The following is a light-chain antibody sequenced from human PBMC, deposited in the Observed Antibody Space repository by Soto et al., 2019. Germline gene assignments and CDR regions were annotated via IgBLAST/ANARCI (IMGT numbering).Light chain of an antibody. J-gene: IGLJ1*01. CDR1: SSDAGIYNY. Sequence: SVLTQPRSVSGSHGQSVTISCTGTSSDAGIYNYVSWYQQGPGRPPKLMIYDVARWPSGVPDRFSGSKSGNMAFLTISGLQAEDEADYFCCSYAGGYTYIFGTGTKVTVL. CDR3: CSYAGGYTYI. CDR2: DVA. V-gene: IGLV2-11*01.